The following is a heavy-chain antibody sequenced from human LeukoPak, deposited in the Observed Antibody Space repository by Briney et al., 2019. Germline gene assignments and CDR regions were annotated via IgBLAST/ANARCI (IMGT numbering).Heavy chain of an antibody. V-gene: IGHV3-7*01. CDR1: GLTFSSSW. Sequence: GGSLRLSCAVSGLTFSSSWMDWVRQAPGKGLEWVASINPEGSEKYSADSVKGRFTISRDNAKNSLYLQMDSLRVEDTAFYYCARDLAYSRLDYWGQGMLVTASS. CDR2: INPEGSEK. D-gene: IGHD5-18*01. CDR3: ARDLAYSRLDY. J-gene: IGHJ4*02.